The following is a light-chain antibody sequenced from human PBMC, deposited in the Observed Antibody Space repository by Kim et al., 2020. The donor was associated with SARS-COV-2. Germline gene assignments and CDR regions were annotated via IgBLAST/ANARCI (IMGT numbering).Light chain of an antibody. CDR2: AAS. V-gene: IGKV1-27*01. J-gene: IGKJ4*01. CDR3: HKYNSAPLT. CDR1: QGISNY. Sequence: ATVGNTVTISCRASQGISNYLAWYQQKPGKVPQLLIYAASTLQSGVPSRFSGSRSGTDFTPTISSLQPEDVATYYCHKYNSAPLTFGGGTKVDIK.